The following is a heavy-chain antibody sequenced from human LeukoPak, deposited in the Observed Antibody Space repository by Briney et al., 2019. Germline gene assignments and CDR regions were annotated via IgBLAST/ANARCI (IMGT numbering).Heavy chain of an antibody. V-gene: IGHV1-69*13. CDR3: ARGGATVVTPTNANWFDP. J-gene: IGHJ5*02. CDR1: GGTFSSYA. Sequence: SVKVSCKASGGTFSSYAISWVRRAPGQGLEWMGGIIPIFGTANYAQKFQGRVTITADESTSTAYMELSSLRSEDTAVYYCARGGATVVTPTNANWFDPWGQGTLVTVSS. D-gene: IGHD4-23*01. CDR2: IIPIFGTA.